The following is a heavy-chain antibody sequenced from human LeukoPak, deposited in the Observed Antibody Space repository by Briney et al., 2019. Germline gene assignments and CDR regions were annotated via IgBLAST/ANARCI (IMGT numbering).Heavy chain of an antibody. Sequence: GGSLRLACAASGFTFSSSSMGWVRQAPGRGLEWVSTISSSSGTTYYADSVKGRFTISRDNSKNTLYLQMNSLRAEDTAVYYCAKARINSSWRGYFQHWGQGTLVTVSS. CDR1: GFTFSSSS. CDR3: AKARINSSWRGYFQH. V-gene: IGHV3-23*01. J-gene: IGHJ1*01. D-gene: IGHD6-13*01. CDR2: ISSSSGTT.